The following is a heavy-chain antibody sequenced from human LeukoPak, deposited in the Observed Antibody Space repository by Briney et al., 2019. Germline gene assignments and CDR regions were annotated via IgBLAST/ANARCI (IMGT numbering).Heavy chain of an antibody. D-gene: IGHD1-7*01. CDR2: ISSSSSTI. V-gene: IGHV3-48*01. CDR3: ARPYNWNYWYFDY. Sequence: GGSLRLSCAASGFTFSSYSMNWVRQAPGKGLEWVSYISSSSSTIYYADSVKGRFAISRDNAKNSLYLQMNSLRAEDTAVYYCARPYNWNYWYFDYWGQGTLVTVSS. CDR1: GFTFSSYS. J-gene: IGHJ4*02.